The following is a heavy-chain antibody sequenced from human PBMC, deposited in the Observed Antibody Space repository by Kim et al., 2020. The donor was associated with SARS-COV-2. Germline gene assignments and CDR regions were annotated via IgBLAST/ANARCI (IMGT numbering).Heavy chain of an antibody. CDR1: GYTFTGYY. D-gene: IGHD6-13*01. J-gene: IGHJ6*02. CDR3: ARDMYSSSWYGSYYYYYGMDV. Sequence: ASVKVSCKASGYTFTGYYMHWVRQAPGQGLEWMGWINPNSGGTNYAQKFQGWVTMTRDTSISTAYMELSRLRSDDTAVYYCARDMYSSSWYGSYYYYYGMDVWGQGTTVTVSS. CDR2: INPNSGGT. V-gene: IGHV1-2*04.